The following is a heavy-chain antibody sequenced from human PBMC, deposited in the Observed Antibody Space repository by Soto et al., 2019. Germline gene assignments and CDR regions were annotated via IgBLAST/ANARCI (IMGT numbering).Heavy chain of an antibody. CDR1: GFTFDDYA. CDR2: ISWTSGSI. CDR3: AKDSDAGPRYYYYYMDV. Sequence: EVQLVESGGGLVQPGRSLRLSCAASGFTFDDYAMHWVRQAPGKGLEWVSGISWTSGSIGYADSVKGRFTISRDNAKNSLYLQMNSLRAEDTALYYCAKDSDAGPRYYYYYMDVWGKGTTVTVSS. D-gene: IGHD2-21*02. J-gene: IGHJ6*03. V-gene: IGHV3-9*01.